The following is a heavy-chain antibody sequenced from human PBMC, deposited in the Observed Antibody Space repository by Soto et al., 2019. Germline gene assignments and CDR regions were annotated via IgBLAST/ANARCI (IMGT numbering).Heavy chain of an antibody. V-gene: IGHV1-24*01. Sequence: QVQLVQSGAEVKKPGASVKVSCKVSGYTLTELSMHWVRQSPGKGLECMGGFDPEDGETSYAQKFQGRVTMTEDTSTDTAYMELSSLRSEDTAVYYCATDRWDCNFQVPWFDPWCQGTLVTVSS. CDR2: FDPEDGET. D-gene: IGHD4-4*01. J-gene: IGHJ5*02. CDR3: ATDRWDCNFQVPWFDP. CDR1: GYTLTELS.